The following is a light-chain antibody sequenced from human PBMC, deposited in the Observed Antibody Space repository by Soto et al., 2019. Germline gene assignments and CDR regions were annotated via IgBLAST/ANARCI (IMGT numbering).Light chain of an antibody. CDR3: QKYNSAPD. J-gene: IGKJ3*01. Sequence: DIQMTQSPSSLSASVGDRVTITCRASQGISNYLAWYQQKPGKVPKLLIYAASTLQSGFPSRFSGSGSGTDFTFTISSLQPEDVATYYCQKYNSAPDFGPGTKVDIK. CDR2: AAS. CDR1: QGISNY. V-gene: IGKV1-27*01.